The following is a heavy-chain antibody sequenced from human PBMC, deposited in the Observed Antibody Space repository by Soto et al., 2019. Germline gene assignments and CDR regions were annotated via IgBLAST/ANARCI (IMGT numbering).Heavy chain of an antibody. CDR2: ISGSGDNT. J-gene: IGHJ6*03. CDR3: AKDLGTDDFWSAYYSYSYMDV. V-gene: IGHV3-23*01. CDR1: GFTFSSYA. Sequence: EVQLLESGGGLVQPGGSLRLSCAASGFTFSSYALNWVRQAPGKGLEWVSVISGSGDNTYYADSVKGRFTLSRDNSKNTLYLQMNSLRAEDTAVYYCAKDLGTDDFWSAYYSYSYMDVWGKGTTVTVSS. D-gene: IGHD3-3*01.